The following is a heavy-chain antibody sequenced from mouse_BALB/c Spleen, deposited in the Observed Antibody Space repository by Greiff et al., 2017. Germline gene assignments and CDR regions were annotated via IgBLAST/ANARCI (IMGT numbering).Heavy chain of an antibody. Sequence: HVQLQQSGPELVKPGASVKISCKASGYSFTSYYIHWVKQRPGQGLEWIGWIFPGSGNTKYNEKFKGKATLTADTSSSTAYMQLSSLTSEDSAVYFCARCTTVVYAMDYWGQGTSVTVSS. V-gene: IGHV1-66*01. CDR1: GYSFTSYY. D-gene: IGHD1-1*01. CDR2: IFPGSGNT. J-gene: IGHJ4*01. CDR3: ARCTTVVYAMDY.